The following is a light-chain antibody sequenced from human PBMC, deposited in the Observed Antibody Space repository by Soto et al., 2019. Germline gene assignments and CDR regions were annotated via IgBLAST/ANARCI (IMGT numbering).Light chain of an antibody. CDR1: QSVSSSY. J-gene: IGKJ1*01. Sequence: NLLTPSPGTLSFFPGGKNTPSPRARQSVSSSYLAWYQQKPGQAPRLLIYGASSRATGISDRFSGSGSGTDFTLTISRLEPEDFAVYYCQQYGSSPQTFGQGTKVDIK. V-gene: IGKV3-20*01. CDR3: QQYGSSPQT. CDR2: GAS.